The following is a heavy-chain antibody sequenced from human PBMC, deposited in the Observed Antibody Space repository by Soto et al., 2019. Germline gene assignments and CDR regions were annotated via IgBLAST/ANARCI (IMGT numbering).Heavy chain of an antibody. CDR1: GFNFTNHV. CDR3: AKTVGATKLEDC. CDR2: ISKSDDVG. Sequence: EVQLLESGGGFVQPRRSLKLSCSASGFNFTNHVINWVRQAPGKSLEWVSSISKSDDVGFYADSVRGRFIVSRDTSTNTIYLPMNYLRVEDTAVYYCAKTVGATKLEDCWGQGALVTVSS. D-gene: IGHD1-26*01. V-gene: IGHV3-23*01. J-gene: IGHJ4*02.